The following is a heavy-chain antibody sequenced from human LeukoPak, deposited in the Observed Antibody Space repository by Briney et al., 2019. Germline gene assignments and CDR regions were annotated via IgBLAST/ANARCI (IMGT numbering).Heavy chain of an antibody. V-gene: IGHV4-61*02. CDR1: GGSISSGSYY. Sequence: SQTLSLTCTVSGGSISSGSYYWSWIRQPAGKGLEWIGRIYTSGSTNYNPSLKSRVTISVDTSKNQFSLKLSSVTAADTAVYYCARDRAYSSSLHYYMDVWGKGTTVTVSS. CDR3: ARDRAYSSSLHYYMDV. D-gene: IGHD6-13*01. CDR2: IYTSGST. J-gene: IGHJ6*03.